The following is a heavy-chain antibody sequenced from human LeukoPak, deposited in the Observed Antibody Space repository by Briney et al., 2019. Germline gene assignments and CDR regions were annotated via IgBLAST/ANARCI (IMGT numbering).Heavy chain of an antibody. D-gene: IGHD5-18*01. Sequence: GASVKVSCKASGGTFSSYAISWVRQAPGQGLEWMGGIIPIFGTANYAQKFQGRVTITTDESTSTAYMELSSLRSEDTAVYYCASSPRGYSYGTYFDYWGRGTLVTVSS. CDR2: IIPIFGTA. CDR1: GGTFSSYA. J-gene: IGHJ4*02. V-gene: IGHV1-69*05. CDR3: ASSPRGYSYGTYFDY.